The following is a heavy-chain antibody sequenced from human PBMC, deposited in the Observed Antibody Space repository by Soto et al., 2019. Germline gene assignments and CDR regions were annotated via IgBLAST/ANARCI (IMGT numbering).Heavy chain of an antibody. CDR3: ERQLYTVVTTQDY. J-gene: IGHJ4*02. Sequence: PGGSLRLSCAASGFTFSNFRMSWIRQAPGKGLEWVSHIDGSGTAMSYVDSVKGRFTISRDNAKNSLYLEMTSLREEDTAVYYCERQLYTVVTTQDYWGRGNVVTGS. V-gene: IGHV3-48*02. CDR2: IDGSGTAM. CDR1: GFTFSNFR. D-gene: IGHD2-21*02.